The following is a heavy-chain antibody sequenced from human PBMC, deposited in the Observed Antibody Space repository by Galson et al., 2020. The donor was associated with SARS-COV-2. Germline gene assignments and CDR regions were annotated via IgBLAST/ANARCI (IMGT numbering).Heavy chain of an antibody. V-gene: IGHV4-34*01. J-gene: IGHJ3*02. CDR2: INHSGST. Sequence: SETLSLTCAVYGGSFSGYYWSWIRQPPGKGLEWIGEINHSGSTNYNPSLKSRVTISVDTSKNQFSLKLSSVTAADTAVYYCAGGSPLRAFDIWGQGTMVTVSS. CDR3: AGGSPLRAFDI. CDR1: GGSFSGYY.